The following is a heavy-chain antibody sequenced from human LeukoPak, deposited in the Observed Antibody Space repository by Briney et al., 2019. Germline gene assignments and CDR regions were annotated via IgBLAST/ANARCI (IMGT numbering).Heavy chain of an antibody. Sequence: PGGSLRLSCAASGFTFSNYAMNWVRQAPGKGLEWVSGISGSGSSIYYADSVKGRFTISRDNSKNTLYLQMNILRAEDTAVYYLGKGVWFKGGSRTRGDYWGQGTLVTVSS. D-gene: IGHD2-2*01. J-gene: IGHJ4*02. CDR1: GFTFSNYA. CDR3: GKGVWFKGGSRTRGDY. CDR2: ISGSGSSI. V-gene: IGHV3-23*01.